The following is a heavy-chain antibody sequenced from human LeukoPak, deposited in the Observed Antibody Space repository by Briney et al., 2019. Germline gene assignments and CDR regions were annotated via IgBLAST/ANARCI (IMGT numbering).Heavy chain of an antibody. Sequence: GGSLRLSCQASGFTFSDYYMSWIRQAPGKGLEWVSYISSSGSTIYYADSVKGRFTISRDNAKNSLYLQMNSLRAEDTAVYYCASIGKFLEWSIYYYYYMDVWGKGTTVTVSS. CDR3: ASIGKFLEWSIYYYYYMDV. J-gene: IGHJ6*03. CDR2: ISSSGSTI. D-gene: IGHD3-3*01. V-gene: IGHV3-11*04. CDR1: GFTFSDYY.